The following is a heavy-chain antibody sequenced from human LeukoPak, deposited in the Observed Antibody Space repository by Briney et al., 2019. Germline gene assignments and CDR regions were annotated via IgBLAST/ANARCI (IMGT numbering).Heavy chain of an antibody. D-gene: IGHD1-14*01. V-gene: IGHV3-9*01. J-gene: IGHJ4*02. CDR3: AKDYVPNYGTSGIES. Sequence: GGSLRLSCEVSGFTFDDYAMHWVRQVPGKGLEWVSGISWNSGTIGYADSVKGRFTISRDNAKNSLYLQMNSLRAEDTAFYYRAKDYVPNYGTSGIESWGQGTLVTVSS. CDR2: ISWNSGTI. CDR1: GFTFDDYA.